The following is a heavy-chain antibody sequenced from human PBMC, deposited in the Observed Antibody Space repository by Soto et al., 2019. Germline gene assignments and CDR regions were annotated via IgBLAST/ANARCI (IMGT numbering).Heavy chain of an antibody. J-gene: IGHJ4*02. V-gene: IGHV4-39*01. Sequence: SETLSLTCTVSGGSISSSSYYWGWIRQPPGKGLVWIGSIYYSGSTYYNPSLKSRVTISVDTSKNQYSLKLSSVTAADTAVYFCARHVTGLGYCSSISCYTDYWGQGTLVTVSS. CDR3: ARHVTGLGYCSSISCYTDY. D-gene: IGHD2-2*02. CDR1: GGSISSSSYY. CDR2: IYYSGST.